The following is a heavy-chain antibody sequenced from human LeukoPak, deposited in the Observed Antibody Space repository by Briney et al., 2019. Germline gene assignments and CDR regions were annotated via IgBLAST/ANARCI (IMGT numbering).Heavy chain of an antibody. CDR2: IYSTGST. D-gene: IGHD3-22*01. J-gene: IGHJ4*02. CDR3: ARGYYYDSRALDY. CDR1: GGSISSYY. Sequence: PSETLSLTCTFSGGSISSYYWSGIRQPPGKGLEWIRYIYSTGSTNYNPSLKSRVTISVDTSKNQFSLKLSSVTAADTAVYYCARGYYYDSRALDYWGQGTLVTVSS. V-gene: IGHV4-59*08.